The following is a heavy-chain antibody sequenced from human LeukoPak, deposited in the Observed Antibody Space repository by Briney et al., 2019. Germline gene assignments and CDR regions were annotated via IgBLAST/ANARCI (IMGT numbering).Heavy chain of an antibody. V-gene: IGHV1-2*02. CDR1: GYTFTGYY. D-gene: IGHD2-2*01. J-gene: IGHJ5*02. CDR3: ASDIVVVPAATFRWFDP. CDR2: INPNSGGT. Sequence: ASVKVSCKASGYTFTGYYMHWVRQAPGQGLEWMGWINPNSGGTNYAQKFQGRVTMTRDTSISTAYMELSRLRSDDTAVYYCASDIVVVPAATFRWFDPWGQGTLVTVSS.